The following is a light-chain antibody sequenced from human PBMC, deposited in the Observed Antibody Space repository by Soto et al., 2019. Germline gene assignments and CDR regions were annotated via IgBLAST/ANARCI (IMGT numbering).Light chain of an antibody. CDR2: QVT. CDR3: CSFTSSSTYV. Sequence: QSVLTQPASVSGSPGQSITMSCTGTSSDVGTSNYVSWYQHHPGKAPKLLIYQVTDRPSGVSNRFSGSKSGTTASLTISGLQAEDEATYYCCSFTSSSTYVFGGGTKVTVL. J-gene: IGLJ1*01. V-gene: IGLV2-14*01. CDR1: SSDVGTSNY.